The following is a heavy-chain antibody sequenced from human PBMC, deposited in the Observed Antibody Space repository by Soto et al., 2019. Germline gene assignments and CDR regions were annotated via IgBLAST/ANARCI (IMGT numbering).Heavy chain of an antibody. Sequence: QVQLVQSGAEVKKPGSSVKVSCKASGGTFSSYAISWVRQAPGQGLEWMGGIIPIFGTANYAQKFQGRVTITADKSTSTAYMELSSLRSEDTAVYYCAKDVYPYYRRRGYYFDYWGQGTLVTVSS. V-gene: IGHV1-69*06. D-gene: IGHD3-10*01. J-gene: IGHJ4*02. CDR3: AKDVYPYYRRRGYYFDY. CDR1: GGTFSSYA. CDR2: IIPIFGTA.